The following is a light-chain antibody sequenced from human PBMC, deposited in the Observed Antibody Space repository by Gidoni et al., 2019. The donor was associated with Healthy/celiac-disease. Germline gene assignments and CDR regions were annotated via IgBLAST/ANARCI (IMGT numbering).Light chain of an antibody. V-gene: IGKV3-20*01. Sequence: EIVLTQSPGTLSLSPGERATLSCRASQSVSSSYLAWYQHKPGQAPRLLIYGASSRATGIPDRFSGSGSGTDFTLTISRLEPEDFAVYYCQQYGSSRVTFGQGTKVEIK. CDR2: GAS. CDR3: QQYGSSRVT. J-gene: IGKJ1*01. CDR1: QSVSSSY.